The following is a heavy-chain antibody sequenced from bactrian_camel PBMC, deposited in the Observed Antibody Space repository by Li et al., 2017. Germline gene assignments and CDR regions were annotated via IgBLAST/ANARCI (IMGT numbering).Heavy chain of an antibody. CDR1: RYTRGRYC. CDR3: AAEDELRADRPIVDTGSALRPPSAETGY. Sequence: HVQLVESGGGSVQSGGSLRLSCVVSRYTRGRYCMGWFRQVPGKEREGVAAVDSEGNTSYVESVKGRFTISQDKDKNTVYLEMNNLKPEDTAMYYCAAEDELRADRPIVDTGSALRPPSAETGYWGDGTQVTV. D-gene: IGHD2*01. CDR2: VDSEGNT. J-gene: IGHJ6*01. V-gene: IGHV3S9*01.